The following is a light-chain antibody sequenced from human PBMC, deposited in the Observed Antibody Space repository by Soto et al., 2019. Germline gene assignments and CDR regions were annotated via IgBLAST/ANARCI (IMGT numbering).Light chain of an antibody. V-gene: IGKV3-20*01. J-gene: IGKJ3*01. CDR2: GAS. Sequence: EIVLTQSPGPLSLSPGERATLSCRSSQSVSSNNLAWYQQRPGQAPRVVIYGASTRATGIPERFSGSGSGTDFTLTISRLETEDFAVYYCQQYGRSPFTFGPGTKVDIK. CDR1: QSVSSNN. CDR3: QQYGRSPFT.